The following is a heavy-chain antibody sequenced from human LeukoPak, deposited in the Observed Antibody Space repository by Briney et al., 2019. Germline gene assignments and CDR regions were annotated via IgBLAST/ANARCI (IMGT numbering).Heavy chain of an antibody. CDR3: AREGDYDYVWGSYRLYNWFDP. CDR1: GFSFSSYW. V-gene: IGHV3-7*01. D-gene: IGHD3-16*02. J-gene: IGHJ5*02. Sequence: GGSLRLSCAASGFSFSSYWMSWVRQAPGKGLEWVANIKQDGSEKYYVDSVKGRFTISRDNAKNSLYLQMNSLRAEDTAAYYCAREGDYDYVWGSYRLYNWFDPWGQGTLVTVSS. CDR2: IKQDGSEK.